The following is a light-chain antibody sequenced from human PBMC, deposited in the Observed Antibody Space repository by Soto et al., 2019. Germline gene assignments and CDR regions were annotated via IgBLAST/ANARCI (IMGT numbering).Light chain of an antibody. J-gene: IGKJ1*01. CDR2: GAS. Sequence: EIVLTQSPGTLSLSPGERATLSRRASQSVSSSFLAWYQQKPGQAPRLLIYGASSRATGIPDRFGGSGSGTDFTLTISRLEPEDFAVYYCQQYDSSPRTFGQGTKVEVK. CDR3: QQYDSSPRT. CDR1: QSVSSSF. V-gene: IGKV3-20*01.